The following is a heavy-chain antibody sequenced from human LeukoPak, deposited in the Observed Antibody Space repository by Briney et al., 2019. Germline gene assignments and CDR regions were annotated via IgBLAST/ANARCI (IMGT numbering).Heavy chain of an antibody. D-gene: IGHD3-22*01. V-gene: IGHV4-4*02. CDR2: IYHSGST. Sequence: SGTLSLTCAVSGGSISSSNWWSWVRQPPGKGLEWIGEIYHSGSTNYNPSLKSRVTISVDKSKNQFSLKLSSVTAADTAVYYCARVSGITMIVVVQSDGFDIWGQGTMVSVSS. CDR1: GGSISSSNW. CDR3: ARVSGITMIVVVQSDGFDI. J-gene: IGHJ3*02.